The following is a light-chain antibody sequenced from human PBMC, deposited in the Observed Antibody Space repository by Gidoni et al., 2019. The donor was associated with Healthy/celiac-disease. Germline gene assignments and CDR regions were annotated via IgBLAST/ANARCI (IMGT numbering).Light chain of an antibody. Sequence: DIQMNQYTSSLSASVVDRVTITCRARQSISSYLNWYQQKPGKAPNLLIYAASRLQSGVPSRFSGSGPGTDFTLTISSLQPEDFATYYCQHRYSTPPLFTFGPGTKVEIK. CDR3: QHRYSTPPLFT. CDR2: AAS. CDR1: QSISSY. V-gene: IGKV1-39*01. J-gene: IGKJ3*01.